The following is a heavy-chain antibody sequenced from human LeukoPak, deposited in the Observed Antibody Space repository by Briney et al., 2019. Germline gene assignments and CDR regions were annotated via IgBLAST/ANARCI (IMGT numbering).Heavy chain of an antibody. V-gene: IGHV3-30*02. CDR2: IRYDGSNK. Sequence: GGSLRLSCAASGFTFSSYGIHWVRQAPGKGLEWVAFIRYDGSNKYYADSVKGRFTISRDNSKNTPYLQMNSLRAEDTAVYYCARGGGLYSGSYYDYWGQGTLVTVSP. D-gene: IGHD1-26*01. CDR1: GFTFSSYG. CDR3: ARGGGLYSGSYYDY. J-gene: IGHJ4*02.